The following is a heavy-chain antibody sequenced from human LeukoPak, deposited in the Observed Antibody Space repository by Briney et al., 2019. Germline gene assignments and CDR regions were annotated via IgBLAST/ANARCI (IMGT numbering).Heavy chain of an antibody. J-gene: IGHJ4*02. CDR2: IRYDGSNK. CDR1: GFTSSSYG. V-gene: IGHV3-30*02. CDR3: AKDQDSRYYNGSGLDY. Sequence: GGSLRLSCAASGFTSSSYGMHWVRQAPGKGLEWVAFIRYDGSNKYYADSVKGRFTISRDNSKNTLYLQMNSLRAEDTAVYYCAKDQDSRYYNGSGLDYWGQGTLVTVSS. D-gene: IGHD3-10*01.